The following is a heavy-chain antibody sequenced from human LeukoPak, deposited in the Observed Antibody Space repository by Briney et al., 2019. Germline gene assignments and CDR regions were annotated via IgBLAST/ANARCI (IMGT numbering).Heavy chain of an antibody. Sequence: SVKVSCKASGGTLRSYAISWVRQAPGQGLEWLGRIIPIFGIANYAQKFQGRVTITADKSTSTAYMELSSLRSEDTAVYYCARDEGIAVAGVFDYWGQGTLVTVSS. V-gene: IGHV1-69*04. J-gene: IGHJ4*02. CDR2: IIPIFGIA. CDR3: ARDEGIAVAGVFDY. D-gene: IGHD6-19*01. CDR1: GGTLRSYA.